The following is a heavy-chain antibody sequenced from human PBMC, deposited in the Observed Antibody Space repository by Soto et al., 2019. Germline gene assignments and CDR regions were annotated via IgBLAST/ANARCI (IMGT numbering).Heavy chain of an antibody. V-gene: IGHV5-51*01. CDR1: GYSFTSYW. J-gene: IGHJ3*02. CDR2: IYPGDSDT. CDR3: ARRYCSSTSCPTYDAFDI. D-gene: IGHD2-2*01. Sequence: GESLKISCKGSGYSFTSYWIGRVRQMPGKGLEWMGIIYPGDSDTRYSPSFQGQVTISADKSISTAYLQWSSLKASDTAMYYCARRYCSSTSCPTYDAFDIWGQGTMVTVSS.